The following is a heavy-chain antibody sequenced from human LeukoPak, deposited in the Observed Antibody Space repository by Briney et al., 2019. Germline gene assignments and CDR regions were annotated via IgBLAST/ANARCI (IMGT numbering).Heavy chain of an antibody. CDR2: FDPEDGET. V-gene: IGHV1-24*01. Sequence: ASVTVSCKTAGYTFTGYFVHWVRQAPGQGLEWMGGFDPEDGETIYAQKFQGRVTMTEDTSTDTAYMELSSLRSEDTAVYYCATIGVGATDQGFDYWGQGTLVTVSS. J-gene: IGHJ4*02. CDR3: ATIGVGATDQGFDY. D-gene: IGHD1-26*01. CDR1: GYTFTGYF.